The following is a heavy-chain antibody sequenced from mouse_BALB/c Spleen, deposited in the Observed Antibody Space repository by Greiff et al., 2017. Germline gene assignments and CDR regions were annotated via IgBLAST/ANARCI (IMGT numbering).Heavy chain of an antibody. D-gene: IGHD2-10*02. CDR1: GYSITSDYA. J-gene: IGHJ3*01. V-gene: IGHV3-2*02. CDR3: ARWYGNHPFAY. CDR2: ISYSGST. Sequence: EVKLQESGPGLVKPSQSLSLTCTVTGYSITSDYAWNWIRQFPGNKLEWMGYISYSGSTSYNPSLKSRISITRDTSKNQFFLQLNSVTTEDTATYYCARWYGNHPFAYWGQGTLVTVSA.